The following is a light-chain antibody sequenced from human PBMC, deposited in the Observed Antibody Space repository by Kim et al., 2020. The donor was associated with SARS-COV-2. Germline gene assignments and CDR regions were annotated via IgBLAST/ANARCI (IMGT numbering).Light chain of an antibody. J-gene: IGKJ2*01. CDR1: QSISSW. CDR2: KAS. Sequence: PSASVGDRVTITCRASQSISSWLAWYQQKPGKAPKILIYKASSLESGVPSRFSGSGSGTEFTLTISSLQPDDFATYYCQQYVSYSTFGQGTKLEI. V-gene: IGKV1-5*03. CDR3: QQYVSYST.